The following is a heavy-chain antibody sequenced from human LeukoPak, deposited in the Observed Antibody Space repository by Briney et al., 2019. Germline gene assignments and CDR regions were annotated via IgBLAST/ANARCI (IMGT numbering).Heavy chain of an antibody. D-gene: IGHD5-24*01. CDR2: IYYSGST. CDR3: AMGGRDGYNRGSDYYYYGMDV. V-gene: IGHV4-59*01. Sequence: PSETLSLTCTVSGGSISSYYWSWIRQPPGKGLEWIGYIYYSGSTNYNPSLKSRVTISVDTSKNQFSLKLSSVTAADTAVYYCAMGGRDGYNRGSDYYYYGMDVWGQGTTVTVSS. J-gene: IGHJ6*02. CDR1: GGSISSYY.